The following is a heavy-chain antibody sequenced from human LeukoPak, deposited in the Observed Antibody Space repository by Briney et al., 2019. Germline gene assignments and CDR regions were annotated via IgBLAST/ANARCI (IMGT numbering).Heavy chain of an antibody. D-gene: IGHD5-18*01. CDR2: IIPIFGIA. CDR3: AREVDTAMVMLADYYGMDV. J-gene: IGHJ6*02. CDR1: GVTFSSYA. Sequence: SVKVSCKASGVTFSSYAISWVRQAPGQGLEWMGRIIPIFGIANYTQKFQGRVTITADKSTSTAYMELSRLRSEDTAVYYCAREVDTAMVMLADYYGMDVWGQGTTVTVSS. V-gene: IGHV1-69*04.